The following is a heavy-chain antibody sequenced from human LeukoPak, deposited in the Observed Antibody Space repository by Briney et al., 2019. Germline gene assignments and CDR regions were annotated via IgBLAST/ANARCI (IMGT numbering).Heavy chain of an antibody. D-gene: IGHD2-2*02. CDR1: GYSFTSYW. J-gene: IGHJ3*02. Sequence: GESLKISCKGSGYSFTSYWIGWVRQMPGKGLEWMGIIYPGDSDTRYSPSFQGQVTISADKSISTAYLQWSSLKASDTAMYYCARLGTPDIVVVPAAIRVIGAFGIWGQGTMVTVSS. V-gene: IGHV5-51*01. CDR2: IYPGDSDT. CDR3: ARLGTPDIVVVPAAIRVIGAFGI.